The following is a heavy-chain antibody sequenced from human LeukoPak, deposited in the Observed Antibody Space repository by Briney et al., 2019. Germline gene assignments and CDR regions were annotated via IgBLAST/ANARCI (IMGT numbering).Heavy chain of an antibody. V-gene: IGHV4-34*01. CDR3: AREDTAMGLAPFDY. CDR1: GGSFSGYY. J-gene: IGHJ4*02. Sequence: SETLSLTCAVYGGSFSGYYWSWIRQPPGKGLEWIGEINHSGSTNYNPSLKSRVTISVDTSKNQFPLKLSSVTAADTAVYYCAREDTAMGLAPFDYWGQGTLVTVSS. D-gene: IGHD5-18*01. CDR2: INHSGST.